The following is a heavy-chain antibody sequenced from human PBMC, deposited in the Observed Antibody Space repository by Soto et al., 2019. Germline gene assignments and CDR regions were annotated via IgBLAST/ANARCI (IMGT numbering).Heavy chain of an antibody. Sequence: PSETLSLTXTVSGDSLSSGGHYWSWIRQHPGKGLEWIGHIYDSVNTYYSPSLRSRVTISADMSKNQFSLNLRSVTAADTAVYYCARVDHRGYFAILTDYWGQGTLVTVS. CDR1: GDSLSSGGHY. V-gene: IGHV4-31*02. J-gene: IGHJ4*02. CDR2: IYDSVNT. D-gene: IGHD3-9*01. CDR3: ARVDHRGYFAILTDY.